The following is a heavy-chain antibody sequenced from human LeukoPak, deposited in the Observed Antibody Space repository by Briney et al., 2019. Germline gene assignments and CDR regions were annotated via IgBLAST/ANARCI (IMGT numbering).Heavy chain of an antibody. V-gene: IGHV1-24*01. D-gene: IGHD3-22*01. CDR1: GYTLTELS. J-gene: IGHJ3*02. CDR3: ATDYDSSGYDDAFDI. Sequence: ASVKVSCKVSGYTLTELSMHWVRQAPGKGLEWVGGFDPEDGETIYAQKFQGRVTMTEDTSTDTAYMELSSLRSEDTAVYYCATDYDSSGYDDAFDIWGQGTMVTVSS. CDR2: FDPEDGET.